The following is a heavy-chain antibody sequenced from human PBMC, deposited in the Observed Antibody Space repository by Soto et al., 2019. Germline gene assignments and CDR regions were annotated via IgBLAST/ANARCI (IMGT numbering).Heavy chain of an antibody. CDR2: ISYDGSNK. CDR1: GFTFSSYA. J-gene: IGHJ6*02. D-gene: IGHD2-15*01. V-gene: IGHV3-30-3*01. Sequence: PGGSLRLSCAASGFTFSSYAMHWVRQAPGKGLEWVAVISYDGSNKYYADSVKGRFTISRDNSKNTLYLQMNSLKASDTAMYYCARRNVVVVAANYYYYGMDVWGQGTTVTVSS. CDR3: ARRNVVVVAANYYYYGMDV.